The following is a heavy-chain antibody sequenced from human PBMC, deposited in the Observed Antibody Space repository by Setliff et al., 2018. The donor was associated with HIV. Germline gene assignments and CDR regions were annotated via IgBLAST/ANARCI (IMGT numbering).Heavy chain of an antibody. CDR3: ARGDYGDYRHPYYFDY. CDR1: GYTFTNYY. Sequence: ASVKVSCKTSGYTFTNYYITWVRQAPGQGLEWMGWISGYNSANTRYTPNLQGRVTMTTDTSTGTGYMELRSLRSDDTAVYFCARGDYGDYRHPYYFDYWGQGTPVTVSS. V-gene: IGHV1-18*01. J-gene: IGHJ4*02. D-gene: IGHD4-17*01. CDR2: ISGYNSANT.